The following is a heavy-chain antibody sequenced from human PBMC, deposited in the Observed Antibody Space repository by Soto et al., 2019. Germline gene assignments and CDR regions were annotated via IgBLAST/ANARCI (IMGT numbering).Heavy chain of an antibody. CDR1: GFTFSTYG. Sequence: QVQLVESGGGVVQPGRSLRLSCAASGFTFSTYGMHWVRQAPGKGLDWVAFISYDGSNKYYAASVKGRFTISRDNSKNTLDLQMNSLRDEDTAVYYCTKDLAYYLDYWGQGTLVTVSS. CDR2: ISYDGSNK. V-gene: IGHV3-30*18. J-gene: IGHJ4*02. CDR3: TKDLAYYLDY.